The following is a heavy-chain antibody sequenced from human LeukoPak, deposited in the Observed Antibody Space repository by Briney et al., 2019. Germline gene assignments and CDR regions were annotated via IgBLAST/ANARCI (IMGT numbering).Heavy chain of an antibody. CDR2: IWYDGSNK. D-gene: IGHD4-17*01. CDR1: GFTFSSYG. V-gene: IGHV3-33*01. Sequence: PGRSLRLSCAASGFTFSSYGMHWVRQAPGKGLEWVAVIWYDGSNKYYADSVKGRLTISRDNSKNTLYLQMNSLRAEDTAVYYCAREASTVTPSLDYWGQGTLVTVSS. J-gene: IGHJ4*02. CDR3: AREASTVTPSLDY.